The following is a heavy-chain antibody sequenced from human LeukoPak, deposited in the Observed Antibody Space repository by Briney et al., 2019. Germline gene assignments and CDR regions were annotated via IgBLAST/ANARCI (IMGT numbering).Heavy chain of an antibody. CDR2: INYSGNT. V-gene: IGHV4-59*08. J-gene: IGHJ5*02. CDR3: ASFSWGSGSYNQEAIWSWFDP. D-gene: IGHD3-10*01. CDR1: GGSISSYY. Sequence: SETLSLTCTVPGGSISSYYWSWIRQPPGKGLEWIGYINYSGNTNYNPSLKSRVTISVDTSKNQFSLKLSSVTAADTAVYYCASFSWGSGSYNQEAIWSWFDPWGQGTLVTVSS.